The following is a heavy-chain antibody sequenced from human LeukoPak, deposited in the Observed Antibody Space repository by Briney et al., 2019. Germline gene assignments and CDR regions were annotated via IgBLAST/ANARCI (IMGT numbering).Heavy chain of an antibody. CDR1: GFTFSSYW. Sequence: GGSLRLSCAASGFTFSSYWMNWVRLAPRKGLEWVANIKEDGSEKYYVDSVKGRFTISRDNAKNSLYLQMNSLRAEDTAVYYCAREMSYYYASWGQGTLVTVSS. CDR2: IKEDGSEK. J-gene: IGHJ5*02. CDR3: AREMSYYYAS. V-gene: IGHV3-7*01. D-gene: IGHD3-10*01.